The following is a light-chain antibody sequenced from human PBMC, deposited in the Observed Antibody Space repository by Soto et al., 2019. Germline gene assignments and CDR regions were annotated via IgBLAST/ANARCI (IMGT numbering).Light chain of an antibody. V-gene: IGKV1-33*01. CDR2: DAS. Sequence: DIQMTQSPSSLSASVGDRVTITCQASQDISNYLNWYQQKPGKAPKLLIYDASTLQTGVPSRFSGSGYGTDFTFTISSLQPEDIATYYCQQNDNLPSTFGQGTKLEIK. CDR1: QDISNY. J-gene: IGKJ2*01. CDR3: QQNDNLPST.